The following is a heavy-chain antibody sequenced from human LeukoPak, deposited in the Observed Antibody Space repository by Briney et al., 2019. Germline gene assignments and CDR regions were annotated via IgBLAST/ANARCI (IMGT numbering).Heavy chain of an antibody. Sequence: GRSLRLSCAASGFTFDDYAMHWVRQAPGNGLEWVSGISWNSGSIGYADSVKGRFTISRDNAKNSLYLQMNSLRAEGTALYYCAKGYDFWSGYRVFDYWGQGTLVTVSS. CDR1: GFTFDDYA. CDR2: ISWNSGSI. J-gene: IGHJ4*02. V-gene: IGHV3-9*01. CDR3: AKGYDFWSGYRVFDY. D-gene: IGHD3-3*01.